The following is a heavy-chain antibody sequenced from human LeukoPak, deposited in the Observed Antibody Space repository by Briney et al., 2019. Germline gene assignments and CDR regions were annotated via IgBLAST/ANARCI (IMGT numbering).Heavy chain of an antibody. V-gene: IGHV3-9*01. J-gene: IGHJ3*02. CDR1: GFTFDDYS. D-gene: IGHD2-2*01. Sequence: GGSLRLSCAASGFTFDDYSMHWVRQAPGKGLEWVSGIRWNSGSIGYAESVKGRFTISRDNAKNFLYLQMKRLRAEDTALYYCAKDIHGCSSTSWYLGSAFDIWGQGTMVTVCS. CDR3: AKDIHGCSSTSWYLGSAFDI. CDR2: IRWNSGSI.